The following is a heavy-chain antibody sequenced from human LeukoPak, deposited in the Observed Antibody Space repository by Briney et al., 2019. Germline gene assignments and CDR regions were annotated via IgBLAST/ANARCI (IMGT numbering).Heavy chain of an antibody. J-gene: IGHJ4*02. D-gene: IGHD4-17*01. CDR1: GSTLSSYW. Sequence: PGGSLRLSCAASGSTLSSYWMHWVRQAPGKGRVWVSRINSDGISTSYADSVKGRFTISRDNAKNTLYLQMNSLRADDTAVYYCAKGGATVIDYWGQGTLVTVSS. CDR3: AKGGATVIDY. CDR2: INSDGIST. V-gene: IGHV3-74*01.